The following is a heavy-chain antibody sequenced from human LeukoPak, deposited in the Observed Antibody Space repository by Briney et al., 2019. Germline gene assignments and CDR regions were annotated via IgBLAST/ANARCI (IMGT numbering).Heavy chain of an antibody. CDR2: INPSGGST. D-gene: IGHD3-22*01. Sequence: ASVKVSCKASVYTFTSYYMHWVRQAPGQGLEWMGIINPSGGSTSYAQKLQGRVTMTRDTSSSTVYMELSSLRSEDTAVYYCARGRYYYDSSGFNWFDPWGQGTLVTVSS. CDR1: VYTFTSYY. V-gene: IGHV1-46*01. J-gene: IGHJ5*02. CDR3: ARGRYYYDSSGFNWFDP.